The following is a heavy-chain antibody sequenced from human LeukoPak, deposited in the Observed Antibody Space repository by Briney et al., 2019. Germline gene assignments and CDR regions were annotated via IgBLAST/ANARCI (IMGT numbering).Heavy chain of an antibody. Sequence: GGSLRLSCAASGFTFSSYAMSWVRQAPGKGLEWVSAISGSGGSTYYADSVKGRFTISRDNSKNTLYLQMNSLRAEDTAVYYCAKGYCSGGSCYNRDWFDPWGQGTLVTVSS. CDR1: GFTFSSYA. D-gene: IGHD2-15*01. CDR3: AKGYCSGGSCYNRDWFDP. V-gene: IGHV3-23*01. CDR2: ISGSGGST. J-gene: IGHJ5*02.